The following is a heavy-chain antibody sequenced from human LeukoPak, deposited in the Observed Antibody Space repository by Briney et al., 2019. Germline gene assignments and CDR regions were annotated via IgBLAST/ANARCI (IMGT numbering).Heavy chain of an antibody. V-gene: IGHV3-21*01. J-gene: IGHJ6*03. Sequence: PGGSLRLSCAASGFTFIGYSMNWVRQAPGKGLEWVSSISSSSSYIYYADSVKGRFTISRDNAKNSLYLQMNSLRAEDTAVYYCARVKKVYYMDVWGKGTTVTISS. CDR2: ISSSSSYI. CDR1: GFTFIGYS. CDR3: ARVKKVYYMDV.